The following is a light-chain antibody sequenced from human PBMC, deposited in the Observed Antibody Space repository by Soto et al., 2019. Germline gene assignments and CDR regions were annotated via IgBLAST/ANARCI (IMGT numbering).Light chain of an antibody. CDR2: KGP. CDR1: QSLAYIDGNTY. Sequence: EVVMTQSPLSLPVTLGQPASISCRSSQSLAYIDGNTYLSWFQQRPGQSPSRLIYKGPNRESGVPARFCGSGSGTNFTLQISRVEAEDVAVYYCMQGTHWPPYTFGQGTKLEIK. J-gene: IGKJ2*01. CDR3: MQGTHWPPYT. V-gene: IGKV2-30*01.